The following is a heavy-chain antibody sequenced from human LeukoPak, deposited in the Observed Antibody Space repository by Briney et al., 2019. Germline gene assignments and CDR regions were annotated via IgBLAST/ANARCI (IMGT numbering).Heavy chain of an antibody. V-gene: IGHV4-30-2*01. CDR3: ARRHSSSSSMDV. CDR1: GGSISSADYY. Sequence: SQTLSLTCTVSGGSISSADYYWSWIRQPPGKGLEWIGYIYHSGSTYYNPSLKSRVTISVDRSKNQFSLKLSSVTAADTAVYYCARRHSSSSSMDVWGQGTTVTVSS. J-gene: IGHJ6*02. CDR2: IYHSGST. D-gene: IGHD6-13*01.